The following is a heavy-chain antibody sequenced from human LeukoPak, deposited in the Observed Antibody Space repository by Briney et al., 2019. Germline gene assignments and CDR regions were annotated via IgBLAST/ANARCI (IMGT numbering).Heavy chain of an antibody. D-gene: IGHD3-9*01. Sequence: GGSLRLSCAASGFTFSSYSMNWVRQAPGKGLEWVSYISSSSSTIYYADSVKGRFTISRDNAKNSLYLQMNSLRVEDTAVYYCARARVYDILTGPHAFDNWGQGTMVTVSS. V-gene: IGHV3-48*04. J-gene: IGHJ3*02. CDR2: ISSSSSTI. CDR1: GFTFSSYS. CDR3: ARARVYDILTGPHAFDN.